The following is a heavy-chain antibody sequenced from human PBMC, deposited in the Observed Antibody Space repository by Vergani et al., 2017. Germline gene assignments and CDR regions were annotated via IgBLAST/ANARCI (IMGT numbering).Heavy chain of an antibody. Sequence: QVQLVQSGAEVKKPGSSVKVSCKASGGTFSSYAISWVRQAPGQGLEWMGGINPNSGGTNYAQKFQGRVTMTRDTSISTAYMELSRLRSDDTAVYYCARGGIYCSGGSCYFPTFDYWGQGTLVTVSS. D-gene: IGHD2-15*01. CDR1: GGTFSSYA. CDR3: ARGGIYCSGGSCYFPTFDY. J-gene: IGHJ4*02. V-gene: IGHV1-2*02. CDR2: INPNSGGT.